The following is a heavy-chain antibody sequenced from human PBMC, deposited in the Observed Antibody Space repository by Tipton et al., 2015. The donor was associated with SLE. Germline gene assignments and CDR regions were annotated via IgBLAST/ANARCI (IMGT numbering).Heavy chain of an antibody. V-gene: IGHV3-74*01. Sequence: SLRLSCAASGFTFNNFWMHWVRQAPGKGLVWVSRINRDGSTPTYADSVKGRFTISSDNAENTLYLQMNNLRAEDTAVYYCASRYYDSSGYFHWGQGTLVTVSS. J-gene: IGHJ4*02. CDR2: INRDGSTP. CDR1: GFTFNNFW. CDR3: ASRYYDSSGYFH. D-gene: IGHD3-22*01.